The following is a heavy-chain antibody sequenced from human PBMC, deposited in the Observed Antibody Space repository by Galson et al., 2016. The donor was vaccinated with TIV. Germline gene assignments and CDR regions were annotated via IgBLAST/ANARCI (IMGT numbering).Heavy chain of an antibody. CDR3: ASHHDFWSGPGYFYMDV. CDR2: IYPGDSET. J-gene: IGHJ6*03. D-gene: IGHD3-3*01. Sequence: QSGAEVKKSGESLKISCKGSGYRFTNYWIGWVRQMPGKGLEWVAIIYPGDSETRYSPSFQGQVTISADKSISTAYLQWSSLKASDTAIYYCASHHDFWSGPGYFYMDVWGKGTTVSVSS. CDR1: GYRFTNYW. V-gene: IGHV5-51*01.